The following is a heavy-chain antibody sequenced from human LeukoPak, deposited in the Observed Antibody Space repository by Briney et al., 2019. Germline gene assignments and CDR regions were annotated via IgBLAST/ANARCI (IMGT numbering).Heavy chain of an antibody. J-gene: IGHJ3*02. D-gene: IGHD5-18*01. CDR3: ARVDTAMVWAFDI. CDR1: GGSISGYY. V-gene: IGHV4-4*07. Sequence: SETLSLTCTVSGGSISGYYWSWIRQPAGTGLEWIGRIYTSGSTNYNPSLQSRATMPVDTSKNQFSLKLSSVTAADTAVYYCARVDTAMVWAFDIWGQGTMVTVSS. CDR2: IYTSGST.